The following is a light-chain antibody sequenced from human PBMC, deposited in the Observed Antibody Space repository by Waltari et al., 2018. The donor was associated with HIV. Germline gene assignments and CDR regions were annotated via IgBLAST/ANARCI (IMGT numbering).Light chain of an antibody. CDR3: SSYTSSSTVV. Sequence: QSALTQPASVSGSPGQSITISCTGTSSDVGGYNYVSGYQHHPGKAPKLMIYEVSNRPSGVSNRFSGSKSGNTASLTISGLQAEDEADYYCSSYTSSSTVVFGGGTKLTVL. V-gene: IGLV2-14*01. CDR2: EVS. J-gene: IGLJ2*01. CDR1: SSDVGGYNY.